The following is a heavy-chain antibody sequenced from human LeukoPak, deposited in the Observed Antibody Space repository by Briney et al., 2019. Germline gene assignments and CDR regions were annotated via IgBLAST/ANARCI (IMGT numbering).Heavy chain of an antibody. CDR2: IYPGDSRN. J-gene: IGHJ5*02. CDR3: AKLRESDKYYYPDT. CDR1: GYSFINYW. V-gene: IGHV5-51*01. Sequence: GESLKISCKASGYSFINYWIGWVRQMPGKGLEWMGIIYPGDSRNIYSPSFQGQVTISVDKSISTSYLQWSSLKATDTVKYYGAKLRESDKYYYPDTWGQGTLVTVSS. D-gene: IGHD3-22*01.